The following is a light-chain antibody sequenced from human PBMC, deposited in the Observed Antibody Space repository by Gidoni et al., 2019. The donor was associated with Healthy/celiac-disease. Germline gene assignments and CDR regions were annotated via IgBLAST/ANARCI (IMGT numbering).Light chain of an antibody. CDR3: QSYDSSLSGSHVV. Sequence: QSVLTQPPSVSGAPGQRVTIPCTGSRSNIGAGYDVNWYQQLPGTAPKLHVYGNGNRPSGVPDRFSGSKSGTSASLAITGLQAEDEVDYYCQSYDSSLSGSHVVFGGGTKLTVL. CDR1: RSNIGAGYD. CDR2: GNG. J-gene: IGLJ2*01. V-gene: IGLV1-40*01.